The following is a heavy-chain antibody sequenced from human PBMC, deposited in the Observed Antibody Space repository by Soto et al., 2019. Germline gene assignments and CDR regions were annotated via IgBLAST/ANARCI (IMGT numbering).Heavy chain of an antibody. D-gene: IGHD3-10*02. CDR2: ISSSSSYI. CDR3: ARDVPYLYYFDY. CDR1: GFTFSSYS. V-gene: IGHV3-21*01. Sequence: SLRLSCAASGFTFSSYSMNWVRQAPGKGLEWVSSISSSSSYIYYADSVKGRFTISRDNAKNSLYLQMNSLRAEDTAVYYCARDVPYLYYFDYWGQGTLVTVSS. J-gene: IGHJ4*02.